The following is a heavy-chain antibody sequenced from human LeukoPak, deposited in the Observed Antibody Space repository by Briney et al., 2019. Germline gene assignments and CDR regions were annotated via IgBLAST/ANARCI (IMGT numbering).Heavy chain of an antibody. Sequence: GGSLRLSCAASGFTFNHVSMSGVRQAPGKGLEWVGRIKSKTDGATTEYAAPVEGRFTMSRDDSKNTLYLQMNSLKPEDTALYYCTTIGSSRYYYYFDYWGQGSLVTVSS. V-gene: IGHV3-15*01. CDR1: GFTFNHVS. CDR3: TTIGSSRYYYYFDY. CDR2: IKSKTDGATT. J-gene: IGHJ4*02. D-gene: IGHD3-22*01.